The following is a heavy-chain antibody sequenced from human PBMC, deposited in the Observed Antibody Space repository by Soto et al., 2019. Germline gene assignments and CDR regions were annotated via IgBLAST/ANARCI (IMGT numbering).Heavy chain of an antibody. V-gene: IGHV4-30-4*01. D-gene: IGHD4-17*01. Sequence: SQTLSLTCTVSGGSIISGDYYWSWIRQTPGKGLEWIGYIYYSGDTNYHPSLKSRVIISVDTSKNQFSLKLSSVTAADTAVYYCARAGAILYGGNSDYYYTMDVWGQGTTVIVSS. CDR2: IYYSGDT. CDR3: ARAGAILYGGNSDYYYTMDV. J-gene: IGHJ6*01. CDR1: GGSIISGDYY.